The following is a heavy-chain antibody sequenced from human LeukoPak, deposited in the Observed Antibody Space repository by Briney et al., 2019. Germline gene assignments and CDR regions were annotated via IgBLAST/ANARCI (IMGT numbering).Heavy chain of an antibody. CDR1: GFTFRSYY. CDR3: ARDGDIFTAGMDV. Sequence: GGSLRLSCAASGFTFRSYYMNWVRQAPGKGLEWVSSISSNTLYIYYADSVKGRFTISRDNARNSLYLQMNSLRAEDTALYYCARDGDIFTAGMDVWGQGTTVTVSS. CDR2: ISSNTLYI. J-gene: IGHJ6*02. V-gene: IGHV3-21*01. D-gene: IGHD3-9*01.